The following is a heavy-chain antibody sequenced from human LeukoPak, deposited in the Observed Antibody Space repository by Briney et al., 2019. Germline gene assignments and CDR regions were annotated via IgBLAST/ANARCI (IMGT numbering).Heavy chain of an antibody. V-gene: IGHV1-69*05. CDR1: GGTFISYA. D-gene: IGHD2-2*01. CDR3: ARDYCSSTSCLNWFDP. J-gene: IGHJ5*02. CDR2: IIPIFGTA. Sequence: SVKVSCKASGGTFISYAISWVRQAPGQGVEWMGGIIPIFGTANYAQKFQGRVTITTDESTSTAYMELSSLRSEDTAVYYCARDYCSSTSCLNWFDPWGQGTLVTVSS.